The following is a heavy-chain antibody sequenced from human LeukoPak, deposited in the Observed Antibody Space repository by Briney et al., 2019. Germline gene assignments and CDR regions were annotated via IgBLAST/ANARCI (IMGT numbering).Heavy chain of an antibody. CDR3: ARAGVGSSSSKEGMFDY. D-gene: IGHD6-6*01. Sequence: SQTLSLTCTVSGGSISSGDYYWSWIRQPPGKGLEWIGYIYNSGNIYYNPSLKSRVIISVDTSKNQFSLKLSSVTAADTAVYYRARAGVGSSSSKEGMFDYWGQGTLVTVSS. CDR2: IYNSGNI. V-gene: IGHV4-30-4*01. CDR1: GGSISSGDYY. J-gene: IGHJ4*02.